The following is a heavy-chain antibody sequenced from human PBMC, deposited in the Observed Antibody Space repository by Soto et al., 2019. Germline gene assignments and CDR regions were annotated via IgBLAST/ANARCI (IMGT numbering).Heavy chain of an antibody. CDR1: ADTFTSYY. D-gene: IGHD3-22*01. V-gene: IGHV1-46*01. CDR3: AVYYYERSGYYDYFDY. J-gene: IGHJ4*02. CDR2: INPSTGGT. Sequence: GASVKVSCKAPADTFTSYYMHWVRQAPGQGLEWMGIINPSTGGTSYAQRFQGRVTMTRDTSTSTVYMQLSSLRPDDTAVYYCAVYYYERSGYYDYFDYWGQGTLVTVSS.